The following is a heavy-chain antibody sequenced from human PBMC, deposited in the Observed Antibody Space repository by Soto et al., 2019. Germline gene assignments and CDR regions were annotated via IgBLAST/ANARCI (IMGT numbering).Heavy chain of an antibody. V-gene: IGHV1-69*13. CDR3: ARSGGSCYEATCYGMDV. Sequence: SVKVSCKASGGTFSSYAISWVRQAPGQGLEWMGGIIPIFGTANYAQKFQGRVTITADESTSTAYMELSSLRSEDTAVYYCARSGGSCYEATCYGMDVWGQGTTVTVSS. J-gene: IGHJ6*02. D-gene: IGHD2-15*01. CDR2: IIPIFGTA. CDR1: GGTFSSYA.